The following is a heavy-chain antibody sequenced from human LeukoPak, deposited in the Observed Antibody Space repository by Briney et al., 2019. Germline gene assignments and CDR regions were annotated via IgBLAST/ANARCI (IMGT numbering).Heavy chain of an antibody. CDR3: RRGTYYYGMDV. Sequence: SETLSLTCTVAGGSISGYFCSWVRQSPGRGLELVGFFYYSGTTNYNPSLKSRVTISVDKSMNQFSLNYCARGAVDTALGRSRRGTYYYGMDVWGQGASVTVSS. D-gene: IGHD5-18*01. CDR1: GGSISGYF. J-gene: IGHJ6*02. V-gene: IGHV4-59*03. CDR2: FYYSGTT.